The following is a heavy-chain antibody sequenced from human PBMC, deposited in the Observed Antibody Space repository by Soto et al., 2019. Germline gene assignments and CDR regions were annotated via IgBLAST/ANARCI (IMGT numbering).Heavy chain of an antibody. V-gene: IGHV1-69*06. CDR1: GGTFSSYA. CDR3: ASMVDTAMVGYYGMDV. CDR2: IIPIFGKA. Sequence: QVQLVQSGAEVKKPGSSVKVSCKASGGTFSSYAISWVRQAPGQGLEWMGGIIPIFGKANYAQKFQGRVMITADKSTSTAYMELSSLRSEDTAVYYCASMVDTAMVGYYGMDVWGQGTTVTVSS. J-gene: IGHJ6*02. D-gene: IGHD5-18*01.